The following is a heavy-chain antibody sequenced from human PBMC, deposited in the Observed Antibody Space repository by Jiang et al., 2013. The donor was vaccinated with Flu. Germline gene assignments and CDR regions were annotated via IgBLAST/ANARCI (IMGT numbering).Heavy chain of an antibody. Sequence: GAEVKKPGASAKVSCKASGYTFTSYDINWVRQATGQGLEWMGWMNPNSGNTGYAQKFQGRVTMTRNTSISTAYMELSSLRSEDTAVYYCARVLERLTVVPDYWGQGTLVTVSS. CDR2: MNPNSGNT. CDR1: GYTFTSYD. D-gene: IGHD3-3*01. J-gene: IGHJ4*02. V-gene: IGHV1-8*01. CDR3: ARVLERLTVVPDY.